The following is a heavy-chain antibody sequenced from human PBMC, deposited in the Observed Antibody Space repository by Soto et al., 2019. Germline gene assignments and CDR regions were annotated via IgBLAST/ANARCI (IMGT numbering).Heavy chain of an antibody. D-gene: IGHD3-16*01. CDR3: AREASGAYKYFDL. V-gene: IGHV4-59*01. J-gene: IGHJ4*02. Sequence: PSETLSLTCTVSGDSISAYSWSWVRQPPGKGLEWIGYIHYSGSTSYNPSLKSRVTISIDTSKNQFSLRLSSVTAADTAVYYCAREASGAYKYFDLWGQGTLVTVSS. CDR1: GDSISAYS. CDR2: IHYSGST.